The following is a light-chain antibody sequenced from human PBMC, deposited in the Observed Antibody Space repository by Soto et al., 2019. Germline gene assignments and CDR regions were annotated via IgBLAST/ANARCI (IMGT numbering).Light chain of an antibody. V-gene: IGKV1D-12*01. Sequence: DLQMTQSPSSVSASVGDRVTITCRASQDISSWLAWYQQKPGKAPKLLIYAASSLQSGVPSRFSGSGSGTAFTLTINNLQPEDFATYYCQQANSFPPTFGQGTRLEIK. J-gene: IGKJ5*01. CDR2: AAS. CDR3: QQANSFPPT. CDR1: QDISSW.